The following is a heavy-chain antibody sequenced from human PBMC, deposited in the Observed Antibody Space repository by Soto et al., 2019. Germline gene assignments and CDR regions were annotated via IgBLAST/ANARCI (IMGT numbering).Heavy chain of an antibody. V-gene: IGHV3-33*01. CDR3: ARPRAPAEKYDAFDI. CDR2: IRYDGSNK. D-gene: IGHD2-2*01. J-gene: IGHJ3*02. CDR1: GFTFSSYG. Sequence: GGSLRISCAASGFTFSSYGMHWVRQAPSKGLEWVAVIRYDGSNKYYADSVKGRFTISRDNSKNTLYLQMNSLRAEDTAVYYCARPRAPAEKYDAFDIWGQGTMVTVSS.